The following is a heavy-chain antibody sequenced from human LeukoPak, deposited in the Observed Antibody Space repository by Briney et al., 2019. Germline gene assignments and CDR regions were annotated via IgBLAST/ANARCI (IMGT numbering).Heavy chain of an antibody. CDR1: GFTFSGYG. CDR3: AKDWGYTTMVSYYFDY. CDR2: IWYDGNNK. J-gene: IGHJ4*02. Sequence: GGSLRLSCAASGFTFSGYGMQWVRQAPDKGLEWVAVIWYDGNNKYYAESVKGRFTISRDNSKNTLYLQMNILRAEDTAVYYCAKDWGYTTMVSYYFDYWGQGALVTVSS. D-gene: IGHD5-18*01. V-gene: IGHV3-33*06.